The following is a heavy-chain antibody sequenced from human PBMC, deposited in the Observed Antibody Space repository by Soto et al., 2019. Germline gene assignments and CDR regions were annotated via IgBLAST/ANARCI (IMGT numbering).Heavy chain of an antibody. J-gene: IGHJ3*02. CDR3: AGTTGPDDAFDI. CDR2: IIPIFGTA. CDR1: GGTFSSYA. Sequence: ASVKVSFKASGGTFSSYAISWLRQAPGQGLEWMGGIIPIFGTANYAQKFQGRVTITADESTSTAYMELSSLRSGDTAVYYCAGTTGPDDAFDIWGQGTMVTVSS. V-gene: IGHV1-69*13. D-gene: IGHD1-1*01.